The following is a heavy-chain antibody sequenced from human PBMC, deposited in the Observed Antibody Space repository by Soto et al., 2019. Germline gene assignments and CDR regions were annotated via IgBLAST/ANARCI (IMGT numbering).Heavy chain of an antibody. CDR1: GYTFTSYG. CDR2: ISAYNGNT. Sequence: ASVKVSCKASGYTFTSYGISWVRQAPGQGLEWMGWISAYNGNTNYAQKLQGRVTMTTDTSTSTAYMELRSLRPDDTAVYYCARDTSYYYDSSGYYYPFDYWGQGTLVTVSS. J-gene: IGHJ4*02. V-gene: IGHV1-18*01. CDR3: ARDTSYYYDSSGYYYPFDY. D-gene: IGHD3-22*01.